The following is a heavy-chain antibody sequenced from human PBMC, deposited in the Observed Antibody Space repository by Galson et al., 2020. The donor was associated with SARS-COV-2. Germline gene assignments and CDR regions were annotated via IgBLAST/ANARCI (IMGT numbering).Heavy chain of an antibody. V-gene: IGHV4-61*02. CDR1: GGSISSGNYY. CDR2: IYTGGNT. Sequence: SETLSLTCTVSGGSISSGNYYWTWIRQSVGKGLEWIGRIYTGGNTNYNPSLKSRVTISLDTSKNQFSLKLSSVTATDTAVYYCARDPLIAAAPNAFDIWGQGTTGTVSS. J-gene: IGHJ3*02. CDR3: ARDPLIAAAPNAFDI. D-gene: IGHD6-13*01.